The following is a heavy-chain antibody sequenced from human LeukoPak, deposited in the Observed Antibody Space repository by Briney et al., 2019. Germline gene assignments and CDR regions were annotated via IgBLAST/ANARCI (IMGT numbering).Heavy chain of an antibody. CDR1: GFTFSTYG. D-gene: IGHD6-13*01. CDR2: IWYDGSNK. J-gene: IGHJ4*02. CDR3: ARDDGILAAAGIDY. V-gene: IGHV3-33*01. Sequence: QPARSLRLSCAASGFTFSTYGMHWVRQAPGKGLEWVAVIWYDGSNKYYADSVKGRFTISRDNSKNTLYLQMNSLRAEDTAVYYCARDDGILAAAGIDYWGQGTLVTVSS.